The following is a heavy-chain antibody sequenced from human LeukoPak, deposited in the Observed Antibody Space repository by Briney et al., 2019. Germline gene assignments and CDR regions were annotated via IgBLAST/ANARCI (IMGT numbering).Heavy chain of an antibody. D-gene: IGHD5-24*01. CDR1: GGSISSGSYY. J-gene: IGHJ4*02. Sequence: SQTLSLTCTVSGGSISSGSYYGSWIRQPAGKGLEWIGRIYTSGSTNYNPSLKSRVTMSVDTSKNQFSLKLSSVTAADTAVYYCARETLDGYNHYWGQGTLVTVSS. CDR2: IYTSGST. CDR3: ARETLDGYNHY. V-gene: IGHV4-61*02.